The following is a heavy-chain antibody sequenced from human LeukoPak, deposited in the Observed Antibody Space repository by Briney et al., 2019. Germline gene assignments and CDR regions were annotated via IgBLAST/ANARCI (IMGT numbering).Heavy chain of an antibody. V-gene: IGHV1-46*01. CDR2: INPSGGST. D-gene: IGHD4/OR15-4a*01. CDR1: GYTFTSYY. CDR3: VRDMSLEAHDYCNWFDP. Sequence: ASVKVSCKASGYTFTSYYMHWVRQTPGQGLEWMGIINPSGGSTSYAQKFQGRVTMTRDTSTSTVYVELSSLRSEDTAVYYCVRDMSLEAHDYCNWFDPWGQGTLVTVSS. J-gene: IGHJ5*02.